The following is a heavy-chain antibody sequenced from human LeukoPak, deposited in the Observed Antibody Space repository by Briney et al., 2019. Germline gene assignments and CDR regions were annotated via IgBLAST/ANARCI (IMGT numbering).Heavy chain of an antibody. CDR3: ARRRVVSAAIGFARVVYYDAFDI. CDR2: INHSGST. Sequence: SETLSLTCAVDGGSFSGYYWSWIRQPPGKGLEWIGEINHSGSTNYNPSLKSRVTISVDTSKNQFSLKLSSVTAADTAVYYCARRRVVSAAIGFARVVYYDAFDIWGQGTMVTVSS. J-gene: IGHJ3*02. CDR1: GGSFSGYY. D-gene: IGHD2-2*01. V-gene: IGHV4-34*01.